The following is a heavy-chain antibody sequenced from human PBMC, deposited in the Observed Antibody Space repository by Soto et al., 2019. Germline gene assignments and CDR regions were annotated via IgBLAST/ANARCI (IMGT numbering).Heavy chain of an antibody. CDR1: GFTFDDYA. J-gene: IGHJ3*02. Sequence: GGSLRLSCAASGFTFDDYAMHWVRQAPGKGLEWVSGISWNSGSIGYADSVKGRFTISRDNAKNSLYLQMNSLRAEDTALYYCAKGLEDWNYAFDIWGQGTMVTVSS. CDR2: ISWNSGSI. D-gene: IGHD1-7*01. V-gene: IGHV3-9*01. CDR3: AKGLEDWNYAFDI.